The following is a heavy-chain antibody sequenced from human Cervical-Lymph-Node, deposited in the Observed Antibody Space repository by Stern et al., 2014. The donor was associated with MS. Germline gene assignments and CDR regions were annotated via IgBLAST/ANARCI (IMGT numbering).Heavy chain of an antibody. D-gene: IGHD3-10*01. J-gene: IGHJ6*02. CDR2: IWYDGSNE. V-gene: IGHV3-33*03. CDR3: AKEQGSHFYGLDV. CDR1: GFTFSSYQ. Sequence: VQLVESGGGVVQPGRSLRLSCAASGFTFSSYQMHWVRQAPGKGLAWVAVIWYDGSNEYYAASLKGRFTISRDNSKNTLYLQMNSRRAEDTAVYYCAKEQGSHFYGLDVWGQGTTVTVSS.